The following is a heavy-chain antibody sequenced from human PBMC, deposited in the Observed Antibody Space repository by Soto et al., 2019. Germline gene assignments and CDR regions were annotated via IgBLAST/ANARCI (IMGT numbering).Heavy chain of an antibody. V-gene: IGHV1-3*01. CDR3: AGSDGIVVDHCYMDV. J-gene: IGHJ6*03. CDR2: LNAGNGNT. Sequence: QVQLVQSGAEVKKPGASVKVSCKASGYTFTSYAMHWVRQAPGQRLEWMGWLNAGNGNTKYSQKVQGRVTITRDTSASTAYMELSSLRSEDTAVYYCAGSDGIVVDHCYMDVWGKGPTVTVSS. CDR1: GYTFTSYA. D-gene: IGHD2-2*01.